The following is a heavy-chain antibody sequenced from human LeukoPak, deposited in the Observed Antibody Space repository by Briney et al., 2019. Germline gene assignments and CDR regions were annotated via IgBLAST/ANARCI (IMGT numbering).Heavy chain of an antibody. CDR2: IYTSGST. J-gene: IGHJ4*02. CDR1: GGSFSGYY. Sequence: PAETLSLTCAVYGGSFSGYYWSWIRQPAGKGLEWIGRIYTSGSTNYNLSLKSRVTISVDTSKNQFSLKLTSVTAADTAVYYCASHSGGYAYWGQGTLVTVSS. V-gene: IGHV4-59*10. D-gene: IGHD5-12*01. CDR3: ASHSGGYAY.